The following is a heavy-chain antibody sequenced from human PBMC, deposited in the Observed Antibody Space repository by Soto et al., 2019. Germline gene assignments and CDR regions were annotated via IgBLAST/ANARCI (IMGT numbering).Heavy chain of an antibody. J-gene: IGHJ6*04. CDR3: AKGIQDIVVVPAAESLDV. D-gene: IGHD2-2*01. CDR1: GFTFSSYA. V-gene: IGHV3-23*01. Sequence: EVQLLESGGGLVQPGGSLRLSCAASGFTFSSYAMSWVRQAPGKGLEWVSAISGSGGSTYYADSVKGRFTISRDNSKNTLYLQMNSLRAEDTAVYYCAKGIQDIVVVPAAESLDVWGKGTTVTVSS. CDR2: ISGSGGST.